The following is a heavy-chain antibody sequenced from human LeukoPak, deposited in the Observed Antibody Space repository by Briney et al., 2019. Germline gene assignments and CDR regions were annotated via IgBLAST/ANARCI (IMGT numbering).Heavy chain of an antibody. D-gene: IGHD6-13*01. Sequence: GGSLRLPCAASGFTFSSYSMNWVRQAPGKGLEWVSSISSRSSCKYYADSVKGRFTISRDNAKNSLYLQMNSLRAEDTAVYYCARVAEAAAFDYWGQGTLVTASS. CDR2: ISSRSSCK. CDR3: ARVAEAAAFDY. CDR1: GFTFSSYS. V-gene: IGHV3-21*01. J-gene: IGHJ4*02.